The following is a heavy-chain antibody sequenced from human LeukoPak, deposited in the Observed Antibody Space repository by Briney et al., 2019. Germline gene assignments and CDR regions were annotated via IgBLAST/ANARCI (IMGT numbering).Heavy chain of an antibody. V-gene: IGHV4-34*01. CDR3: ARDPTH. J-gene: IGHJ3*01. Sequence: NPSETLSLTCAVYGGSFSGYYWSWIRQPPGKGLEWIGEINHSGSTNYNPSLKSRVTISVDTSKNQFSLKLSSVTAEDTAVYYCARDPTHWGQGTMVTVSS. CDR1: GGSFSGYY. CDR2: INHSGST.